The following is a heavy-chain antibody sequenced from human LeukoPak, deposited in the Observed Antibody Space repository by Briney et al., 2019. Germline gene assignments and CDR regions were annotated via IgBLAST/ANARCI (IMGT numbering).Heavy chain of an antibody. J-gene: IGHJ5*01. CDR2: INHSGST. V-gene: IGHV4-34*01. CDR1: GGSFSGYY. D-gene: IGHD2-15*01. Sequence: SETLSLTCAVYGGSFSGYYWSWIRRPPGKGLEWIGEINHSGSTNYNLSLKSRVTISIDTSKSQFSLKLSSVTAADTAVYYCARRSCSGGTCYESRGWFDSWGQGTLVTVSS. CDR3: ARRSCSGGTCYESRGWFDS.